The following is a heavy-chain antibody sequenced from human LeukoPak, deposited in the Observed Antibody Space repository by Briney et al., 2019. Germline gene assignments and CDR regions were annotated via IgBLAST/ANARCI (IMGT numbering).Heavy chain of an antibody. Sequence: GGSLRLSCAASGSTFSSYWMIWVRQAPGKGLEWVANIKQDGSDKYYVESVRGRFTISRDNAKNSLFLQMNSLRVEDTAVYYCARGGSSYGSFDSWGQGTLVTVSS. CDR3: ARGGSSYGSFDS. CDR2: IKQDGSDK. J-gene: IGHJ4*02. V-gene: IGHV3-7*04. D-gene: IGHD5-18*01. CDR1: GSTFSSYW.